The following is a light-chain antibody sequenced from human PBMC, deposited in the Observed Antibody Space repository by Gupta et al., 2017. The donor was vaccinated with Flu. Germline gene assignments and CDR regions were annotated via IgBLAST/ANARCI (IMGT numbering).Light chain of an antibody. V-gene: IGKV3-20*01. CDR3: HQYGSSPRT. Sequence: EIVLTQSPGPLSLSPGERATLSCRASQSVSSSNLAWYQQKPGQAPRLLIYGASSRATGIPDRFSGSGSGTDFTLTIRRLEPEDFAVYYCHQYGSSPRTFGQGTKVEIK. J-gene: IGKJ1*01. CDR1: QSVSSSN. CDR2: GAS.